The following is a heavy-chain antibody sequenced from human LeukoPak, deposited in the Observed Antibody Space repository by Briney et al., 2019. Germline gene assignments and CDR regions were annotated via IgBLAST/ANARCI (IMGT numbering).Heavy chain of an antibody. CDR2: MYHSGNA. V-gene: IGHV4-30-2*01. Sequence: SETLSLTCAVSGGSISSDDDSWSWIRQPPGKGLGWIGYMYHSGNAYYNPSLRSRVTISVDRSKNQFSLKLNSVTAADTAVYYCARGTIYYDILTGPPNWFDPWSQGTLVTVSS. J-gene: IGHJ5*02. CDR3: ARGTIYYDILTGPPNWFDP. D-gene: IGHD3-9*01. CDR1: GGSISSDDDS.